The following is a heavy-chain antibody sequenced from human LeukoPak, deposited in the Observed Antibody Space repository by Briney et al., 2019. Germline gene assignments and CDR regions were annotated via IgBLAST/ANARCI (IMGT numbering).Heavy chain of an antibody. Sequence: PSETLSLTCTVSGGSISCYYWSWVRQPPGKGLEWIGYMFYSGRTNHNPSLKSRVTISVDTSKSQFSLNLTSVTAADTAVYFCARASYTSSWYPYYYGMDVWGLGTTVTVSS. CDR1: GGSISCYY. D-gene: IGHD6-13*01. V-gene: IGHV4-59*01. CDR2: MFYSGRT. CDR3: ARASYTSSWYPYYYGMDV. J-gene: IGHJ6*02.